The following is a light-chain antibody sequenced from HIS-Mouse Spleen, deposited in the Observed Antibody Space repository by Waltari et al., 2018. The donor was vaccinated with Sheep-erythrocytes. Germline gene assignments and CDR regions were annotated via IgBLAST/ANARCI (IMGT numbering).Light chain of an antibody. J-gene: IGLJ1*01. V-gene: IGLV2-11*01. CDR2: DVS. CDR3: CSYAGSYNHV. Sequence: QSALTQPRPVSGSPGQSVTISCTGTRSDVGGYHYVSWYQQHPGKAPKLMIYDVSKRPSGVPDRFSGSKSGNTASLTISGLQAEDEADYYCCSYAGSYNHVFATGTKVTVL. CDR1: RSDVGGYHY.